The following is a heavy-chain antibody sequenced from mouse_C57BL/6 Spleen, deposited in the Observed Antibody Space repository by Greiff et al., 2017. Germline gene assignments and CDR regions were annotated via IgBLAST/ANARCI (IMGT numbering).Heavy chain of an antibody. D-gene: IGHD3-2*02. CDR3: ARRVDSSGPPVDY. J-gene: IGHJ2*01. Sequence: EVHLVESGGGLVKPGGSLKLSCAASGFTFSSYTMSWVRQTPEKRLEWVATISGGGGNTYYPDSVKGRFTISRDNAKNTLYLQMSSLRSEDTALYYCARRVDSSGPPVDYWGQGTTLTVSS. CDR2: ISGGGGNT. V-gene: IGHV5-9*01. CDR1: GFTFSSYT.